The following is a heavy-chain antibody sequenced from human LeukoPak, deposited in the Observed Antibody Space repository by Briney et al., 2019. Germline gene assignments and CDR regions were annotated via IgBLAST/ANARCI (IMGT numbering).Heavy chain of an antibody. CDR3: AREHSTSWSDLDY. CDR2: INAGNGNT. CDR1: GYTFTSYS. D-gene: IGHD6-13*01. V-gene: IGHV1-3*01. J-gene: IGHJ4*02. Sequence: GASVKVSCKASGYTFTSYSMHWVRQAPGQRLEWMGWINAGNGNTKYSQKFQGRATFTRDTSASTVYVELSSLRSEDTAVYYCAREHSTSWSDLDYWGQRTLVTVSS.